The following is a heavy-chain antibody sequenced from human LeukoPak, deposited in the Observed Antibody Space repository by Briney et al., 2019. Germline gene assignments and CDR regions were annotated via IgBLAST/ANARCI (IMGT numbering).Heavy chain of an antibody. CDR3: ANLSWESYGSVWFDP. Sequence: GGSLRLSCAASGFTFSSYGMHWVRQAPGKGLEWVAFIRYDGSNKYYADSVKGRFTISRDNSKNTLYLQMNSLRAEDTAVYYCANLSWESYGSVWFDPWGQGTLVTVSS. CDR2: IRYDGSNK. V-gene: IGHV3-30*02. D-gene: IGHD3-16*02. J-gene: IGHJ5*02. CDR1: GFTFSSYG.